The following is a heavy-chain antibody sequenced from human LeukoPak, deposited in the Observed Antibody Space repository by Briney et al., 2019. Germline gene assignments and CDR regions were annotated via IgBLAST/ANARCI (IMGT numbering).Heavy chain of an antibody. Sequence: SETLSLTCAVSGGSIGSNNWWSWVRQPPGKGLEWIGEIYHSGSTNYNPSLKSRITISVDKSKNQFSLKLSSVTAADTAVYYCARDQPGYSSGWYEEGQVHFDYWGQGTLVTVSS. CDR1: GGSIGSNNW. J-gene: IGHJ4*02. D-gene: IGHD6-19*01. CDR3: ARDQPGYSSGWYEEGQVHFDY. CDR2: IYHSGST. V-gene: IGHV4-4*02.